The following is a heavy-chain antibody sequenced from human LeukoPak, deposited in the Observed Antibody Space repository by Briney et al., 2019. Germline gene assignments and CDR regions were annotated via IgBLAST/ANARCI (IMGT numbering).Heavy chain of an antibody. Sequence: AGGSLRLSCAASGFTFSSYAMSWVRQAPGKGLEWVSAISGSGGSTYYADSVKGRFTISRDNSKNTLYLQMNSLRAEDTAVYYCAKHAIGYYDILTGPYYWGQGTLVTVSS. CDR3: AKHAIGYYDILTGPYY. CDR1: GFTFSSYA. V-gene: IGHV3-23*01. D-gene: IGHD3-9*01. J-gene: IGHJ4*02. CDR2: ISGSGGST.